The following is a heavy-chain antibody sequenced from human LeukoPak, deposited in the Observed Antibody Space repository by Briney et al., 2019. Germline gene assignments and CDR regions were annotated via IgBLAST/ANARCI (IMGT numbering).Heavy chain of an antibody. J-gene: IGHJ5*02. CDR2: INPNSGGT. CDR1: GYTFTGYY. V-gene: IGHV1-2*02. CDR3: ARVYYYDSSGYYNWFDP. Sequence: ASVKVSCKASGYTFTGYYMHWVRQAPGQGLEWMGWINPNSGGTNYAQKFQGRVTMTGDTSISTAYMELSRLRSDDTAVYYCARVYYYDSSGYYNWFDPWGQGTLVTVSS. D-gene: IGHD3-22*01.